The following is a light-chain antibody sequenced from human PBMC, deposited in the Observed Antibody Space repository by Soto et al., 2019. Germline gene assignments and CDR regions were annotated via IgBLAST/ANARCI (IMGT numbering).Light chain of an antibody. Sequence: EIVLTQSPGTLSLSPGERATLSCRASQSVSKYLAWYQQKPGQAPRVLIYGASSRATGIPDRFSGSGSGTDFTVTISRLEPEDFAVYYCQHYSSSPWTFGQGTKVEIK. CDR1: QSVSKY. CDR3: QHYSSSPWT. CDR2: GAS. V-gene: IGKV3-20*01. J-gene: IGKJ1*01.